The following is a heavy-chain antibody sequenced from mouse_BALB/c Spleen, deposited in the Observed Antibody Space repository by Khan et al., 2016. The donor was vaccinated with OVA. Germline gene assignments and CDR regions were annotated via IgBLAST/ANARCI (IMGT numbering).Heavy chain of an antibody. CDR3: ARNAYFCNYFDY. CDR2: IYPGDGRT. Sequence: QVQLQQPGAELVKPGASVKLSCKASGYTFTNYWVHWVRQRPGQGLEWIGEIYPGDGRTIYNEKFKNKPSLTVASSSNTAYMQLRSLKSEASAAFDCARNAYFCNYFDYVAQGTTLTVSS. J-gene: IGHJ2*01. CDR1: GYTFTNYW. D-gene: IGHD2-10*01. V-gene: IGHV1S81*02.